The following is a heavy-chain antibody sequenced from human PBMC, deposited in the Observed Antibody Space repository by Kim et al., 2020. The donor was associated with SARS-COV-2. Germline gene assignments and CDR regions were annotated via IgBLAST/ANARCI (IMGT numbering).Heavy chain of an antibody. CDR1: GGSISSSSYY. J-gene: IGHJ4*02. CDR3: AQEGGSGAGDY. D-gene: IGHD6-19*01. Sequence: SETLSLTCTVSGGSISSSSYYWGWIRQPPGKGLEWIGSIYYSGSTYYNPSLKSRVTISVDTSKNQFSLKLSSVTAADTAVYYRAQEGGSGAGDYLGQGTLVTVSS. CDR2: IYYSGST. V-gene: IGHV4-39*07.